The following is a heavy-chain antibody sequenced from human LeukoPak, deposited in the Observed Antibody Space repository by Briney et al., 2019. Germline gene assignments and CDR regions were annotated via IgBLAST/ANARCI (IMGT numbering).Heavy chain of an antibody. V-gene: IGHV4-4*02. J-gene: IGHJ3*02. CDR3: ARAPLYLQGDAFDI. CDR1: GGSISSSNW. Sequence: SETLSLTCAVSGGSISSSNWWSWVRQPPGKGLEWIGEINHSGSTNYNPSLKSRVTISVDTSKNQFSLKLSSVTAADTAVYYCARAPLYLQGDAFDIWGQGTMVTVSS. CDR2: INHSGST. D-gene: IGHD4-11*01.